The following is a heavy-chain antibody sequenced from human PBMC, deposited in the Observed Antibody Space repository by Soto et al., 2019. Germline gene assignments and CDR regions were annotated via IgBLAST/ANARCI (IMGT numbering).Heavy chain of an antibody. CDR1: GFTFSSYG. V-gene: IGHV3-33*01. CDR3: ARDGDGDYVWLDY. D-gene: IGHD4-17*01. CDR2: IWYDGSNK. Sequence: QVQLVESGGGVVQPGRSLRLSCAASGFTFSSYGMHWVRQAPGKGLEWVAVIWYDGSNKYYADSVKGRFTISRDNSKNTLYLQMNSLRAEDTAMYYCARDGDGDYVWLDYWGQGTLVTVSS. J-gene: IGHJ4*02.